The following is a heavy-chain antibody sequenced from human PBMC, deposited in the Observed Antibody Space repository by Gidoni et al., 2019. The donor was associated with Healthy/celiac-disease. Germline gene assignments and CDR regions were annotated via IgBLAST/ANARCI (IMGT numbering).Heavy chain of an antibody. CDR1: GFTFSSYS. CDR3: ARARPKIAAVDY. J-gene: IGHJ4*02. V-gene: IGHV3-21*01. D-gene: IGHD6-6*01. Sequence: EVQLVESGGGLVKPGGSLRLSCAASGFTFSSYSMNWVRQAPGKGLEWVSSISSSSSYIYYADSVKGRFTISRDNAKNSLYLQMNSLRAEDTAVYYCARARPKIAAVDYWGQGTLVTVSS. CDR2: ISSSSSYI.